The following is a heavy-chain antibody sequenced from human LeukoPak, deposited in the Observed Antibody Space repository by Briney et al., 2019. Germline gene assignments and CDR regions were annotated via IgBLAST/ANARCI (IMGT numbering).Heavy chain of an antibody. V-gene: IGHV4-59*01. CDR1: GGSIGSYY. CDR2: VSYSGST. J-gene: IGHJ4*02. D-gene: IGHD3-22*01. Sequence: SETLSLTCTVSGGSIGSYYWNWIRQPPGKGLEWIGYVSYSGSTNYNPSLKSRVTMSVDKSKNQYSLKLSSVTAADTAVYFCARATSGYYFDFWDQGTLVTVSS. CDR3: ARATSGYYFDF.